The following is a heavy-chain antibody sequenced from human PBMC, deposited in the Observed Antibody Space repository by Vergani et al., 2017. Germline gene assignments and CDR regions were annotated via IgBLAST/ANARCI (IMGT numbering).Heavy chain of an antibody. D-gene: IGHD3-10*01. CDR3: ARDQGFTMVRGAVHWFDP. J-gene: IGHJ5*02. CDR1: GGSISSGDYY. CDR2: IYYSGST. V-gene: IGHV4-30-4*08. Sequence: QVQLQESGPGLVKPSQTLSLTCTVSGGSISSGDYYWSWIRQPPGKGLEWIGYIYYSGSTYYNPSLKSRVIISVDTSKNQFSLKLSSVTAADTAVYYCARDQGFTMVRGAVHWFDPWGQGTLVTVSS.